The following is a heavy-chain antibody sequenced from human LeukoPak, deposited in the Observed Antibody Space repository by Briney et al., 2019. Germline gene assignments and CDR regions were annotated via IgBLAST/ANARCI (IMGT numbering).Heavy chain of an antibody. V-gene: IGHV1-2*02. CDR1: GYTFTGYH. Sequence: ASVKVSCMASGYTFTGYHMHWVRQAPGQGLEWMGWINPNSGGTNYAQKFQGRVTMTRDKSISTAYMELSRLRSDDTSVYYCASSIAAAGTDFWGQGTLVSVFS. J-gene: IGHJ4*02. CDR2: INPNSGGT. CDR3: ASSIAAAGTDF. D-gene: IGHD6-13*01.